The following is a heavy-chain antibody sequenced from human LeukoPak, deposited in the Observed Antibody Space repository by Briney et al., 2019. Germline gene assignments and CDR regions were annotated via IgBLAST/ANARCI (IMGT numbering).Heavy chain of an antibody. J-gene: IGHJ4*02. CDR1: GFTFDDYA. CDR3: AKDSSGYSYGPLDY. Sequence: SLRLSCAASGFTFDDYAMHWVRQAPGKGLEWVSGISWNSGSIGYADSVKGRFTISRDNAKNSLYLQMNSLRAEDTALYYCAKDSSGYSYGPLDYWGQGTLVTVSS. V-gene: IGHV3-9*01. CDR2: ISWNSGSI. D-gene: IGHD5-18*01.